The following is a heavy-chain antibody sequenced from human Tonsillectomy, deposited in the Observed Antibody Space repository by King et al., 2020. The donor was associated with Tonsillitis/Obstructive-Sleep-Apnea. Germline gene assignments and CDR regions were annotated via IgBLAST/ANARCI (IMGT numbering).Heavy chain of an antibody. CDR2: IYAGDSET. V-gene: IGHV5-51*01. Sequence: QLVQSGAEGKKPGESLKISCKGSGYRFTSYWIGWVRQMPGKGLEWVGIIYAGDSETRDSPSFQGQVTISADKSISTAYLQWSSLKASDTAIYYCARRIVGATKGHAFDIWGQGTMVTVSS. CDR1: GYRFTSYW. D-gene: IGHD1-26*01. CDR3: ARRIVGATKGHAFDI. J-gene: IGHJ3*02.